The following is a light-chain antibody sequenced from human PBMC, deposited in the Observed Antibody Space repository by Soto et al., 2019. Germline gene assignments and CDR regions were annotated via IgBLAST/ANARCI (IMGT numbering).Light chain of an antibody. CDR3: IQYYTYPRP. Sequence: AIEMTQSPSSLAVSVGDRVTITCRASQGIRHDLGWYQQKPGKAPELLIYAASILPSGVPSRFSGSGSGTDFTLTITSLQSEDFAIYYCIQYYTYPRPFGGGTKVDIK. J-gene: IGKJ4*01. CDR2: AAS. CDR1: QGIRHD. V-gene: IGKV1-6*01.